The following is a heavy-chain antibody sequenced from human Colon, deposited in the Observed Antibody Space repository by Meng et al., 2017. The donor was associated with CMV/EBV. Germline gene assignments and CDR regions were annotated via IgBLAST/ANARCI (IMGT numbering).Heavy chain of an antibody. J-gene: IGHJ4*02. CDR2: ISNRGTT. V-gene: IGHV4-59*02. D-gene: IGHD6-13*01. CDR1: GGSVGSDY. Sequence: HLQELGPGLVKPSETLSLTCTFSGGSVGSDYWSWIRQPPGKELEWIGYISNRGTTNYNPSLKSRVTISAATSENQFSLELTSVTAADTAVYYCARGGAYPYSSSWFPFDNWGQGTLVTVSS. CDR3: ARGGAYPYSSSWFPFDN.